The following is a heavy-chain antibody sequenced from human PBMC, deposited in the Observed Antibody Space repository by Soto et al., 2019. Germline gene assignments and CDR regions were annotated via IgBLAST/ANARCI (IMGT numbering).Heavy chain of an antibody. D-gene: IGHD3-22*01. Sequence: QVRLVESGGGVVQPGRSLRLSCAASGFTFSNYAMHWVRQAPGKGLEWVAVMSFDETKKYHAASVEGRFTISRDNSQNTLELKMNSLRAEDTALYYCARSHAPYYYDTTGFFFGLDVWGQGTTVVVSS. V-gene: IGHV3-30-3*01. J-gene: IGHJ6*02. CDR2: MSFDETKK. CDR1: GFTFSNYA. CDR3: ARSHAPYYYDTTGFFFGLDV.